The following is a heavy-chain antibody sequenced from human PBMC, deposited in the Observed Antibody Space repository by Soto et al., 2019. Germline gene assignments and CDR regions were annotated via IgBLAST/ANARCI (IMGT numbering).Heavy chain of an antibody. J-gene: IGHJ4*02. CDR1: GCTFTSYG. CDR3: ARSSAPGGSYYGEGFDY. V-gene: IGHV1-18*04. CDR2: ISAYNGNT. Sequence: ASVKVSCKASGCTFTSYGISWVRQAPGQGLEWMGWISAYNGNTNYAQKLQGRVTMTTDTSTSTAYMELRSLRSDDTAVYYCARSSAPGGSYYGEGFDYWGQGTLVTVSS. D-gene: IGHD1-26*01.